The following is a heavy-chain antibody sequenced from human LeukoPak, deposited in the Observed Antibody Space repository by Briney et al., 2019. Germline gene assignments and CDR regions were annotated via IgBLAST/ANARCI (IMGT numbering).Heavy chain of an antibody. CDR2: IKQDGSEK. CDR3: ARDSGCSYGYEFDY. D-gene: IGHD5-18*01. V-gene: IGHV3-7*01. Sequence: GGSLRLSCAASGFTFSSYWMSWVRQAPGKGLEWVANIKQDGSEKYYVDSVKGRFTISRDNAKNSLYLQMNSLRAEDTAVYYCARDSGCSYGYEFDYWGQGTLVTVSS. J-gene: IGHJ4*02. CDR1: GFTFSSYW.